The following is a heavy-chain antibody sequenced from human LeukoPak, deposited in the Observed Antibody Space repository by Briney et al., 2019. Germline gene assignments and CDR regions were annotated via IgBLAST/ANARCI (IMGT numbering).Heavy chain of an antibody. CDR1: GFTFSGYA. CDR2: ISNDGSNK. J-gene: IGHJ4*02. Sequence: GRSLRLSCAASGFTFSGYAIHWVRQAPGKGLEWGAIISNDGSNKYYAYSVKSRFTISRDNPKSTLYLQINSLRVEDTAVYSCARGRGSGGWSYIDYWGQGTLVTVSS. V-gene: IGHV3-30*01. D-gene: IGHD2-15*01. CDR3: ARGRGSGGWSYIDY.